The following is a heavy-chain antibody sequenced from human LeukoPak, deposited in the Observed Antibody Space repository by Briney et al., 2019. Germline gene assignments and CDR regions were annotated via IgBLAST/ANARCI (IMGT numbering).Heavy chain of an antibody. V-gene: IGHV3-64*01. Sequence: GGSLRLSCAASGFTFSSYAMRWVRQAPGKGLEYVSAISSNGGSTYYANSVKGRFTISRDNSKNTLYLQMGSLRAEDMAVYYCARAGIAVAGTKSLYFDYWGQGTLVTVSS. CDR3: ARAGIAVAGTKSLYFDY. J-gene: IGHJ4*02. CDR2: ISSNGGST. CDR1: GFTFSSYA. D-gene: IGHD6-19*01.